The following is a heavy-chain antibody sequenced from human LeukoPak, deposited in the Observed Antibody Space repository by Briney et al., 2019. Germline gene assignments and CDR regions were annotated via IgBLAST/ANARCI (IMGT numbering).Heavy chain of an antibody. D-gene: IGHD6-13*01. V-gene: IGHV7-4-1*02. CDR1: GYTFTSYA. Sequence: ASVKVSCKASGYTFTSYAMNWVRQAPGQGLEWVGWINTNTGNPTYAQGFTGRFVFSLDTSVSTAYLQISSLKAEDTAVYYCARIRSSWYLDAFDIWGQGTMVTVSS. J-gene: IGHJ3*02. CDR2: INTNTGNP. CDR3: ARIRSSWYLDAFDI.